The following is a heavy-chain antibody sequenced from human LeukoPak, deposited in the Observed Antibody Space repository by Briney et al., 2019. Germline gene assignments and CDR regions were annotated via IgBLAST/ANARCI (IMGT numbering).Heavy chain of an antibody. D-gene: IGHD6-19*01. J-gene: IGHJ4*02. Sequence: GGSLRLSCAVSGFPFSVFEMNWVRQAPGKGLEWVSNIGSSGTTRYYADSVKGRFSISRDNAKNSLYLQMNSLRVEDTGVYYCAHLAVASDFDYWGQGALVTVFS. CDR1: GFPFSVFE. V-gene: IGHV3-48*03. CDR3: AHLAVASDFDY. CDR2: IGSSGTTR.